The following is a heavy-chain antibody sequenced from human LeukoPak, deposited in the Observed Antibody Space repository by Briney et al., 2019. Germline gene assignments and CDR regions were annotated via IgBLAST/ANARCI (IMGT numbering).Heavy chain of an antibody. Sequence: SETLSLTCTVSGGAIIRSPYYWGWIRQPPGKGLEWIGSIYYSGSTYYNPSLKSRVTISVDTSKNQFSLKLNSVTAADTAVYYCARDTGYSSYWGQGTLVTVSS. V-gene: IGHV4-39*07. CDR1: GGAIIRSPYY. J-gene: IGHJ4*02. CDR2: IYYSGST. CDR3: ARDTGYSSY. D-gene: IGHD6-13*01.